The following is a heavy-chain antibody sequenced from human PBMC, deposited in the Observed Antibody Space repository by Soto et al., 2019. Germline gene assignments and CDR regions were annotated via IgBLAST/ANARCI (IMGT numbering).Heavy chain of an antibody. CDR1: GFTFSYG. V-gene: IGHV3-30*02. CDR2: IPYESSNK. J-gene: IGHJ4*02. Sequence: VQLLESGGGLIQPGGYLRLHCAASGFTFSYGIHWLRQAPGKGLEWVAYIPYESSNKFYGDSVKGRFTISRHNSKNTQFLQMNSLRAEDTAVYYCAKLVIGYCSGNTCDDYWGQGTLVAVSS. CDR3: AKLVIGYCSGNTCDDY. D-gene: IGHD2-15*01.